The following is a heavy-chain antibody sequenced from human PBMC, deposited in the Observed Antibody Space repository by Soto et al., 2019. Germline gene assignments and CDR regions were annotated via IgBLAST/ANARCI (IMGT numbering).Heavy chain of an antibody. J-gene: IGHJ3*01. Sequence: LRLSYSASGFPRRSYAMRWVRQAPWKGVEYVSSISSNGISTYYADSVKGRFTISRDNSKNKLFIQMNSLRPDDTALYYCVKDEGFCSGGNCYSVARGGFDLWGQGTMVTVSS. CDR1: GFPRRSYA. V-gene: IGHV3-64D*06. D-gene: IGHD2-15*01. CDR3: VKDEGFCSGGNCYSVARGGFDL. CDR2: ISSNGIST.